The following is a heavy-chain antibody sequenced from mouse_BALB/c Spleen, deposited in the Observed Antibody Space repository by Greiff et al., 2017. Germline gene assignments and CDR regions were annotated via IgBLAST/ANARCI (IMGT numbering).Heavy chain of an antibody. Sequence: EVMLVESGGGLVKPGGSLKLSCAASGFTFSDYYMYWVRQTPEKRLEWVATISDGGSYTYYPDSVKGRFTISRDNAKNNLYLQMSSLKSEDTAMYYCARRLRRGYAMDYWGQGTSVTVSS. CDR2: ISDGGSYT. CDR1: GFTFSDYY. J-gene: IGHJ4*01. V-gene: IGHV5-4*02. D-gene: IGHD3-2*02. CDR3: ARRLRRGYAMDY.